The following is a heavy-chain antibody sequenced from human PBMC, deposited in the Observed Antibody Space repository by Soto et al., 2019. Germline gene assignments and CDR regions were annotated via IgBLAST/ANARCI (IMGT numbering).Heavy chain of an antibody. J-gene: IGHJ4*02. D-gene: IGHD6-19*01. CDR2: ISSSSTI. V-gene: IGHV3-48*01. Sequence: PGGSLRLSCAASGFTFSSYSMNWVRQAPGKGLEWVSYISSSSTIYYADSVKDRFTISRDNAKNSLYLQMNSLRAEDTAVYYCAGDTDPWLFDYWAQGNLVPVSS. CDR1: GFTFSSYS. CDR3: AGDTDPWLFDY.